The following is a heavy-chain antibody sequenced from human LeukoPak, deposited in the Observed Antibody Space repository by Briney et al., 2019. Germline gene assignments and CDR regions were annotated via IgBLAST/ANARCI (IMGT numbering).Heavy chain of an antibody. Sequence: SETLSLTCAVSGGSISSGGYSWSWIRQPPGKGLEWIGYIYHSGSTYYNPSLKSRVTISVDTSKNQFSLKLSSVTAADTAVYYCARESGLNCSSTSCYVDYWGQGTLVTVSS. CDR1: GGSISSGGYS. J-gene: IGHJ4*02. CDR2: IYHSGST. V-gene: IGHV4-30-2*01. CDR3: ARESGLNCSSTSCYVDY. D-gene: IGHD2-2*01.